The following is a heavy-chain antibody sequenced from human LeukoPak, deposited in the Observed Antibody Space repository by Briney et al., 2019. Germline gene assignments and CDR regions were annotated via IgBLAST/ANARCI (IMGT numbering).Heavy chain of an antibody. Sequence: PGGSLRLSCAASGFTLSNYGLHWVRQAPGKGLEWVAIISYDGSNKYFADSVKGRFTISRDNSKNTLYLQMNSLRAEDTAVYYCAKDGAVSGYFDNWGQGTLVTVSS. V-gene: IGHV3-30*18. CDR3: AKDGAVSGYFDN. CDR1: GFTLSNYG. CDR2: ISYDGSNK. J-gene: IGHJ4*02. D-gene: IGHD6-19*01.